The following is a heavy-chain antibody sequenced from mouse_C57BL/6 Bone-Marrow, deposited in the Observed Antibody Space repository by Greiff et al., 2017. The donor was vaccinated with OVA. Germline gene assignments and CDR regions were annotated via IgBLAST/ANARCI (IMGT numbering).Heavy chain of an antibody. CDR2: INPSSGYT. V-gene: IGHV1-7*01. D-gene: IGHD4-1*01. CDR1: GYTFTSYW. J-gene: IGHJ4*01. CDR3: ARRLGRAMDY. Sequence: QVQLKEPGAELAKPGASVKLSCKASGYTFTSYWMHWVKQRPGQGLEWIGYINPSSGYTKYNQKFKDKATLTGDKSSSTAYMQLSSLTYEDSAVYDCARRLGRAMDYWGQGTSVTVSS.